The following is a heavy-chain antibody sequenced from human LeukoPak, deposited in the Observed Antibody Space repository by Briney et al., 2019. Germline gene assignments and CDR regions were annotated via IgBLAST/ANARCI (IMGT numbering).Heavy chain of an antibody. CDR3: ARVGYYDSSGYGGAFDI. CDR2: ISYDGSNK. Sequence: GGSLRLSCAASGFTFSSYAMHWVRQAPGKGLEWVAVISYDGSNKYYADSVKGRFTISRDNSKNTPYLQMNSLRAEDTAVYYCARVGYYDSSGYGGAFDIWGQGTMVTVSS. CDR1: GFTFSSYA. D-gene: IGHD3-22*01. J-gene: IGHJ3*02. V-gene: IGHV3-30-3*01.